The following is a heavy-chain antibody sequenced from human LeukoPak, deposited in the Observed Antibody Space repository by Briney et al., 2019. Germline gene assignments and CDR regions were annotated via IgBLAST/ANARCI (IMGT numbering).Heavy chain of an antibody. J-gene: IGHJ6*03. V-gene: IGHV3-33*06. D-gene: IGHD2-2*01. CDR1: GFTFSSYG. CDR2: IWYDGSNK. CDR3: AKVAVPAAMGGYYYYMDV. Sequence: GGSLRLSXAASGFTFSSYGMHWVRQAPGKGLEWVAVIWYDGSNKYYADSVKGRFTISRDNSKNTLYLQMNSLRAEDTAVYYCAKVAVPAAMGGYYYYMDVWGKGTTVTVSS.